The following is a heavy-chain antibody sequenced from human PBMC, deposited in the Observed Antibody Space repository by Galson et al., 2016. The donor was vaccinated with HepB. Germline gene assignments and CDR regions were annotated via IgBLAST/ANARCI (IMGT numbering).Heavy chain of an antibody. CDR3: TRDLTYCRSTICYDDSFDL. J-gene: IGHJ3*01. D-gene: IGHD2-2*01. Sequence: SLRLSCAASGIDFKEYAITWIRQAPGKGLEWVGVMRTIPYGATTEYAASVKGRFSISRDDSRSIAYLQMDSLKTEDTAVYYCTRDLTYCRSTICYDDSFDLWGQGTLVTVSS. CDR2: MRTIPYGATT. V-gene: IGHV3-49*03. CDR1: GIDFKEYA.